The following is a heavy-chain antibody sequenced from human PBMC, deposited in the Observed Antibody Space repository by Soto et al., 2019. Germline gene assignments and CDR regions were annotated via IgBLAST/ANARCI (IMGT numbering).Heavy chain of an antibody. CDR3: ARDGGYCSGGSCYGLISSSAAFDI. J-gene: IGHJ3*02. Sequence: GESLKISCGASGFTFGGYWVSWVRQAPGKGLEWVANIKQDGSEKYYVDSVKGRFTISRDNAKNSLYLQMNSLRAEDTAVYYCARDGGYCSGGSCYGLISSSAAFDIWGQGTMVTVSS. CDR1: GFTFGGYW. CDR2: IKQDGSEK. V-gene: IGHV3-7*01. D-gene: IGHD2-15*01.